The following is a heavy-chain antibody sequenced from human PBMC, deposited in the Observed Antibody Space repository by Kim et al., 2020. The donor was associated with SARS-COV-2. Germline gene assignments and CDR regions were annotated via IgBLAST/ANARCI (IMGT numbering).Heavy chain of an antibody. CDR1: GYTFTSYG. CDR3: ARGSPPTGYSSGWDDAFDI. V-gene: IGHV1-18*01. D-gene: IGHD6-19*01. J-gene: IGHJ3*02. Sequence: ASVKVSCKASGYTFTSYGISWVRQAPGQGLEWMGWISAYNGNTNYAQKLQGRVTMTTDTSTSTAYMELRSLRSDDTAVYYCARGSPPTGYSSGWDDAFDIWGQGTMVTVSS. CDR2: ISAYNGNT.